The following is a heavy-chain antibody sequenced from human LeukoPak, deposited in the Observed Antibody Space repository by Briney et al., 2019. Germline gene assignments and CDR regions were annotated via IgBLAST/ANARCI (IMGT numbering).Heavy chain of an antibody. CDR2: VNLQGST. V-gene: IGHV4-4*02. CDR3: AREGGPYRPLDY. CDR1: GGSITSTNY. Sequence: SETLSLTCGASGGSITSTNYWTWVRQPPGKGLEWIGEVNLQGSTNYNPSLMGRVAISVDMSENHISLQLTSVTAADTAVYYCAREGGPYRPLDYSGQGTLVTVSS. J-gene: IGHJ4*02.